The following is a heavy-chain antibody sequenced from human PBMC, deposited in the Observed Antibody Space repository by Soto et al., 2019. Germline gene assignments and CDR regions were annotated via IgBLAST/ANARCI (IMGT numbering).Heavy chain of an antibody. V-gene: IGHV4-30-4*01. Sequence: KSSETLSLTCSVFGGAISSGDYYSSWIRQPPGQGLEWIGNIYYSGNTYYHPSLKSRLIISIDTSQNQFSLKVGSVTAADTAVYYCACSSLYGMDDWGQGTTVTVSS. CDR3: ACSSLYGMDD. D-gene: IGHD3-10*02. J-gene: IGHJ6*02. CDR2: IYYSGNT. CDR1: GGAISSGDYY.